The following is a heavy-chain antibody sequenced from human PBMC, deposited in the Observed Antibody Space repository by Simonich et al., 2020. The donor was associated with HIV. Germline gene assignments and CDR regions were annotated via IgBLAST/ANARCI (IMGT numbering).Heavy chain of an antibody. V-gene: IGHV3-9*01. CDR3: AKDKGAYYGSGSPVY. CDR1: GFTFDDYA. D-gene: IGHD3-10*01. J-gene: IGHJ4*02. CDR2: ISWNSGSI. Sequence: EVQLVESGGGLVQPGRSLRLSCAASGFTFDDYAMHWVRQAPGKGLVWVSGISWNSGSIGYADSVKGRFTISRDNAKNSLYLQMNSLRAEDTALYYCAKDKGAYYGSGSPVYWGQGTLVTVSS.